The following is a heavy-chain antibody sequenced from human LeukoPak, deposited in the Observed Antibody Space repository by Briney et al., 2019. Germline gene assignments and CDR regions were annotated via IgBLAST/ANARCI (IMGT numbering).Heavy chain of an antibody. V-gene: IGHV3-21*01. Sequence: GGSLRLSCAASGFTFSSYSMNWVRQAPGKGLEWVSSISSSSYIYYADSVKGRFTISRDNAKNSLYLQMNSLRAEDTAVYYCARDLRPNYDFWSGYYTGFDYWGQGTLVTVSS. D-gene: IGHD3-3*01. J-gene: IGHJ4*02. CDR1: GFTFSSYS. CDR3: ARDLRPNYDFWSGYYTGFDY. CDR2: ISSSSYI.